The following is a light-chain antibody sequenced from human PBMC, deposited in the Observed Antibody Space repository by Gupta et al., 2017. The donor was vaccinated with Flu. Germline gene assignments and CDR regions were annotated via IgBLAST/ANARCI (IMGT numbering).Light chain of an antibody. V-gene: IGKV3-11*01. J-gene: IGKJ4*01. CDR1: SSS. CDR2: DVF. CDR3: QSWVT. Sequence: SSSLAWYQQKPGRAPILLVYDVFKRATAIPDRFSGSGSGTAFTLTISSLEPEDFAVYYCQSWVTFGGGTKVEIK.